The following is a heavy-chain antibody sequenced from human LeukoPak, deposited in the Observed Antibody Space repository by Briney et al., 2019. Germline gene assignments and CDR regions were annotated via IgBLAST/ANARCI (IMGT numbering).Heavy chain of an antibody. Sequence: GGSLRLSCAASGFTFSSYSMNWVRQAPGKGLEWVSSISSSSSYIYYADSVKGRFTISGDNAKNSLYLQMNSLRAEDTAVYYCARGREEQWLAYFDYWGQGTLVTVSS. V-gene: IGHV3-21*01. CDR3: ARGREEQWLAYFDY. CDR1: GFTFSSYS. J-gene: IGHJ4*02. D-gene: IGHD6-19*01. CDR2: ISSSSSYI.